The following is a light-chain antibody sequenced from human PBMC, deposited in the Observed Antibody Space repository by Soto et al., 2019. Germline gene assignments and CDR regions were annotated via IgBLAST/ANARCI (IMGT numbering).Light chain of an antibody. CDR1: QSVRSD. V-gene: IGKV3-15*01. Sequence: EIVMTQSPATLSVSPGEGATLSCRASQSVRSDLAWYQHKPGLAPRFLIYGVSTRATGIPVRFSGSGSGTEFTLSISSLQSEDSAIYYCQHYNNLPLTFGGGTKVDIK. CDR3: QHYNNLPLT. CDR2: GVS. J-gene: IGKJ4*01.